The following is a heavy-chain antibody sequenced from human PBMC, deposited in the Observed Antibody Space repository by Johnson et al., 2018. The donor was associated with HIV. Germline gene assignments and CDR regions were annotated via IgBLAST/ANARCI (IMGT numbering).Heavy chain of an antibody. V-gene: IGHV3-9*01. Sequence: VQLVESGGGVVQPGRSLRLSCAASGFTFDDYAMHWVRQAPGKGLEWVSGISWNSASIGYADSVKGRFTISRDNSKNTLYLQMNSLRAEDTAVYYCASRLTGYSRSWHAFDIWGQGTMVTVSS. CDR3: ASRLTGYSRSWHAFDI. CDR2: ISWNSASI. CDR1: GFTFDDYA. D-gene: IGHD6-13*01. J-gene: IGHJ3*02.